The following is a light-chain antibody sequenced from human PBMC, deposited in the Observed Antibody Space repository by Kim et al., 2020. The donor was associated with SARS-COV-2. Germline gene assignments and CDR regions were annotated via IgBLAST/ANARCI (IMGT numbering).Light chain of an antibody. CDR3: QQSYSTPFT. CDR1: QTIGTS. CDR2: AAS. J-gene: IGKJ3*01. Sequence: DIQMTQSPSSLSASVGDRVTITCRASQTIGTSLIWYQQKPGKAPKVLIYAASNLQNGVPSRFSGSGSGTEFTLTISSLQPEDFVTYFCQQSYSTPFTFGPGTKVDIK. V-gene: IGKV1-39*01.